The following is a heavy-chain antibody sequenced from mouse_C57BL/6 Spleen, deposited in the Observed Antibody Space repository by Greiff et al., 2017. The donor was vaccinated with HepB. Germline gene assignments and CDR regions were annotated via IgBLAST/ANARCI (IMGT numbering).Heavy chain of an antibody. J-gene: IGHJ1*03. CDR2: ISSGSSTI. CDR1: GFTFSDYG. Sequence: EVKLMESGGGLVKPGGSLKLSCAASGFTFSDYGMHWVRQAPEKGLEWVAYISSGSSTIYYADTVKGRFTISRDNAKNTLFLQMTSLRSEDTAMYYCAKGGYDGNWYFDVWGTGTTVTVSS. CDR3: AKGGYDGNWYFDV. D-gene: IGHD2-2*01. V-gene: IGHV5-17*01.